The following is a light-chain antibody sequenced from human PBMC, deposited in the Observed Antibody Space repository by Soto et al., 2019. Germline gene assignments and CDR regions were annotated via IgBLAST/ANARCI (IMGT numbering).Light chain of an antibody. V-gene: IGLV2-23*02. CDR1: SSDVGSYNL. Sequence: ALTHPASMSGSPRQSITISCTGTSSDVGSYNLVSWYQQHPGKAPKLMIYEVSKRPSGVSSSFSGSKSGNTASLTISGLQSEDEGDYYCCSYAGSDYVFGTGTKVTVL. CDR2: EVS. CDR3: CSYAGSDYV. J-gene: IGLJ1*01.